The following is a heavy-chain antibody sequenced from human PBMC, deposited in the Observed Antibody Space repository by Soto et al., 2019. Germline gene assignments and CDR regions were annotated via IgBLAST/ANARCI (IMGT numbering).Heavy chain of an antibody. Sequence: GLSHRVPCSVAGFHFSGFAMHCLRPAPRKGLEYASAISSNGGSTYYADSVKGRFTISRDNSKNTLYLQMSSLRAEDTAVYYCVKDRTIAAAEPYYFDYWGQGTLVSGSS. CDR3: VKDRTIAAAEPYYFDY. D-gene: IGHD6-13*01. V-gene: IGHV3-64D*08. CDR2: ISSNGGST. J-gene: IGHJ4*02. CDR1: GFHFSGFA.